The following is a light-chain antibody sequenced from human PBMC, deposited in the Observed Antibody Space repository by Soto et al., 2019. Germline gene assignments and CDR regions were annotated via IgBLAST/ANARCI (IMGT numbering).Light chain of an antibody. Sequence: QSVLTQPRSVSGSPGQSVTISCTGTSNYVSWYQQDPGKAPKLIIYDVSKRPSGVPDRFSGSKSGNTASLTISGLQAEDEADYFCCSFAGSYTSYAFGTGTKLTVL. CDR2: DVS. CDR1: SNY. J-gene: IGLJ1*01. CDR3: CSFAGSYTSYA. V-gene: IGLV2-11*01.